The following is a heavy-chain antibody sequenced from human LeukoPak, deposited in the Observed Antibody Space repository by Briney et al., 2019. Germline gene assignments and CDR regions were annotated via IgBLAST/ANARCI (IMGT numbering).Heavy chain of an antibody. CDR3: ASSGGYSYGYADY. CDR2: IYSGGST. Sequence: GGSLRLSCAASGFTVSSNYMSWVRQAPGKGLEWVSVIYSGGSTYYADSVKGRFTISRDNSKNTLYLQMNSLRAEDTAVCYCASSGGYSYGYADYWGQGTLVTVSS. D-gene: IGHD5-18*01. V-gene: IGHV3-66*02. CDR1: GFTVSSNY. J-gene: IGHJ4*02.